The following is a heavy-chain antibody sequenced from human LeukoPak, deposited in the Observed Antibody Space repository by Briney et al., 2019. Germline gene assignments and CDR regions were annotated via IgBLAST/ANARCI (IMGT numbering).Heavy chain of an antibody. CDR3: ASYSYYYDSSGYFDY. V-gene: IGHV4-59*01. CDR2: IYYSGST. J-gene: IGHJ4*02. Sequence: SETLSLTCTVSGGSISSYYWSWIRQPPGKGLEWIGYIYYSGSTNYNPSLKGRVTISVDTSKNQFSLKLSSVTAADTAVYYCASYSYYYDSSGYFDYWGQGTLVTVSS. D-gene: IGHD3-22*01. CDR1: GGSISSYY.